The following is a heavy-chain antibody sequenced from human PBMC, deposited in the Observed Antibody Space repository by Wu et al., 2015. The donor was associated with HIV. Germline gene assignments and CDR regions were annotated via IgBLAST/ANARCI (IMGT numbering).Heavy chain of an antibody. J-gene: IGHJ4*02. CDR2: INPNSGGT. V-gene: IGHV1-2*02. CDR3: ARNYRIKHGSGIICTT. Sequence: QVQLVQSGAEVKKPGASVKVSCKASGYTFTGYYMHWVRQAPGQGLEWMGWINPNSGGTNYAQKFQGRVTMTRDTSISTAYMELSRLRSDDTAVYYCARNYRIKHGSGIICTTWGQGTLGPPSPQ. D-gene: IGHD3-10*01. CDR1: GYTFTGYY.